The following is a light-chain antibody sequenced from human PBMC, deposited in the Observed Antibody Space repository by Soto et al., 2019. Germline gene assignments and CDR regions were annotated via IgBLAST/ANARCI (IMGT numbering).Light chain of an antibody. CDR1: QSVNNN. CDR3: QQYHTWPLT. V-gene: IGKV3-15*01. CDR2: STS. J-gene: IGKJ4*01. Sequence: EIVMTQSPATRSVSPGEGATLSCRASQSVNNNLAWYQQTPGRAPRLLIYSTSTRAIDTADRFSGSGSGTDFTLTVSSLQSEDFAVYYCQQYHTWPLTFGGGTKVDIK.